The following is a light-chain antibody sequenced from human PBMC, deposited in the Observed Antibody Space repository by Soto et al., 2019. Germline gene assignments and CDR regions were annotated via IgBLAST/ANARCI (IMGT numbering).Light chain of an antibody. V-gene: IGKV1-39*01. CDR2: AAS. CDR1: HNIGSS. J-gene: IGKJ4*01. Sequence: DIQMTQSPSSLSASVGDRVTITCRASHNIGSSLNWYQQKPGKAPKLLIYAASSLQSGVPSRFTGSGSGTDFTLSISSLQPEDFVSYYCQQSYSVLLTFGGGTKVEI. CDR3: QQSYSVLLT.